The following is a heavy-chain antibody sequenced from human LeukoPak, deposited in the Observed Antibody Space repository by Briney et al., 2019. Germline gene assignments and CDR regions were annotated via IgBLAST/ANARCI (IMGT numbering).Heavy chain of an antibody. CDR2: INQDGSEK. CDR3: ASGLY. J-gene: IGHJ4*02. Sequence: GGSLRLSCAASGFTFRSSWMNWFRQSSGKGLKWVANINQDGSEKYYVDSVKGRFTISRDNAKNSLYLQINSLRAEDTAVYYCASGLYWGQGTLVTVSS. V-gene: IGHV3-7*01. CDR1: GFTFRSSW.